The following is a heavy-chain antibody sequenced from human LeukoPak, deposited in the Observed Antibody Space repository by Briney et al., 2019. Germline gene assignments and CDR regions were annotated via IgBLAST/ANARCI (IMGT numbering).Heavy chain of an antibody. CDR2: IITIFGTA. D-gene: IGHD3-10*01. CDR1: GGTFSSSA. V-gene: IGHV1-69*13. J-gene: IGHJ4*02. Sequence: SVKVSCKASGGTFSSSAISWVRQAPGQGLEWMGGIITIFGTANNAQKFQGRVTITGDESTSTAYMELSSLRSEDTAVYYCARLWCGESSGGEYFDCWGQGTLVTVSS. CDR3: ARLWCGESSGGEYFDC.